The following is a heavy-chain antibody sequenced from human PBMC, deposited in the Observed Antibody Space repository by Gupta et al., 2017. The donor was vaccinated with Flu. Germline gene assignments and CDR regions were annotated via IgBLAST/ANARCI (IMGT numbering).Heavy chain of an antibody. V-gene: IGHV3-23*01. Sequence: EVQLLESGGGLVQPGGSLRLSCAASGFTFSSYAMSWVRQAPGKGLEWVSAISGSGGSTYYADSVKGRFTISRDNSKNTLYLQMNSLRAEDTAVYYCAKVNLRGYSGYDLGARAHYYFDYWGQGTLVTVSS. CDR2: ISGSGGST. CDR1: GFTFSSYA. D-gene: IGHD5-12*01. CDR3: AKVNLRGYSGYDLGARAHYYFDY. J-gene: IGHJ4*02.